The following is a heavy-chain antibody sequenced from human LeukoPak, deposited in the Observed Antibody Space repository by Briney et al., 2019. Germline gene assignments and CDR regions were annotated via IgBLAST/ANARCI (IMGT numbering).Heavy chain of an antibody. D-gene: IGHD2-2*01. CDR1: GGSISSSSYY. CDR2: IYYSGST. CDR3: ARDRGPEIPPAAWYFDL. J-gene: IGHJ2*01. V-gene: IGHV4-61*01. Sequence: PSETLSLTCTVSGGSISSSSYYWSWIRQPPGKGLEWIGYIYYSGSTNYNPSLKSRVTISVDTSKNQFSLKLSSVTAADTAVYYCARDRGPEIPPAAWYFDLWGRGTLVTVSS.